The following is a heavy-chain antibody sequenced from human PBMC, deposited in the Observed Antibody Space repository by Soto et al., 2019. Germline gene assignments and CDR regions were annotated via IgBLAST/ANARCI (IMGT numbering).Heavy chain of an antibody. J-gene: IGHJ5*02. CDR3: AKDLNSNYANWFDP. Sequence: QPGGSLRLSCVASGFTFSSYAMNWVRQAPGKGPEWVSVVSGSGSYTYYADSVKGRFTISRDNSKNTLYLQMNSLRVEDTALYYCAKDLNSNYANWFDPWGQGTLVTVSS. CDR2: VSGSGSYT. V-gene: IGHV3-23*01. D-gene: IGHD4-4*01. CDR1: GFTFSSYA.